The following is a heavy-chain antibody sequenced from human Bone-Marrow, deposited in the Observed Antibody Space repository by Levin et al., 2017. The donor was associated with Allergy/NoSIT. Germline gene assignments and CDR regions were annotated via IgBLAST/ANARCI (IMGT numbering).Heavy chain of an antibody. D-gene: IGHD1-20*01. CDR3: AKEDNLNARRSLDY. Sequence: RASVKVSCAASGFTFSRYRMHWVRQAPGKGLEWVSYIIGSSTTIDYADSVKGRFTISRDNARNSLYLQMNSLRDEDTAVYYCAKEDNLNARRSLDYWGQGILVTVSS. CDR1: GFTFSRYR. CDR2: IIGSSTTI. V-gene: IGHV3-48*02. J-gene: IGHJ4*02.